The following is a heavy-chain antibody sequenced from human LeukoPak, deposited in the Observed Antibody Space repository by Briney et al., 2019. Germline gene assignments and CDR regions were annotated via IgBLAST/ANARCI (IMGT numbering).Heavy chain of an antibody. V-gene: IGHV1-18*04. CDR2: ISAYNGNT. CDR3: ARDVYCSSTSCYDDYYYYGMDV. CDR1: GYTFSKYG. D-gene: IGHD2-2*01. Sequence: ASVKVSCKASGYTFSKYGVSWVRQAPGQGLEWMGWISAYNGNTNYAQKLQGRVTMTTDTSTSTAYMELRSLRSDDTAVYYCARDVYCSSTSCYDDYYYYGMDVWGQGTTVTVSS. J-gene: IGHJ6*02.